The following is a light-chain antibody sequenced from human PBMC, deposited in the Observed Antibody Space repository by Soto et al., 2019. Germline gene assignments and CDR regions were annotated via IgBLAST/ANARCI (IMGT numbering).Light chain of an antibody. CDR1: QTFTNNY. CDR2: GAS. J-gene: IGKJ2*01. Sequence: EIVLTQSPGTLSLSPGERAILSCRASQTFTNNYLAWYQQKPGQAPRLLIYGASSRATGIPDRFSGSGSGTDFTLIISGLEPEDSELYYCQQYGSSPYTFGQGTKLEIK. CDR3: QQYGSSPYT. V-gene: IGKV3-20*01.